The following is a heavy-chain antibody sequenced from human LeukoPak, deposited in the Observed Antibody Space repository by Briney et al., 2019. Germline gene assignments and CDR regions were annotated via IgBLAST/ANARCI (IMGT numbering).Heavy chain of an antibody. Sequence: ASVNVSCKASGYTLTGYSIHWVRQAPGQGLEWMGILNPSGNSTTYAQKFQGRVTMTRDTSTKIVYMELSSLRSEDTAVYYCARGDDYSPRFDYWGQGTLVTVSS. V-gene: IGHV1-46*01. J-gene: IGHJ4*02. CDR1: GYTLTGYS. D-gene: IGHD5-24*01. CDR3: ARGDDYSPRFDY. CDR2: LNPSGNST.